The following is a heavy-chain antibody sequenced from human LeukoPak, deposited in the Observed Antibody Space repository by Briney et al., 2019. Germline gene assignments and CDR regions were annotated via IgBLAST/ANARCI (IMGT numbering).Heavy chain of an antibody. J-gene: IGHJ4*02. D-gene: IGHD3-10*01. CDR1: GFTFSSYG. Sequence: GGSLRLSCAASGFTFSSYGMHWVRQAPGKGLEWVAFIGYDGRNKYYADSVKGRFTISRDNAKNSLYLQINSLRAEDTAVYYCAREEWFGELMRPYYFDYWGQGTLVTVSS. V-gene: IGHV3-30*02. CDR3: AREEWFGELMRPYYFDY. CDR2: IGYDGRNK.